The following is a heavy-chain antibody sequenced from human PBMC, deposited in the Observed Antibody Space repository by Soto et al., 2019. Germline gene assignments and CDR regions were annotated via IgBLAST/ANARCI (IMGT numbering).Heavy chain of an antibody. CDR2: IKSKSDGGTT. V-gene: IGHV3-15*01. Sequence: GGSLRLSCAASGFTFNDAWMSWVRQAPGKGLEWVGRIKSKSDGGTTDYAAPVKGRFIISRDDSKNTLFLQVNSLKTEDTAVYYCTTRIPGTIGFDHWGQGTLVTVSS. CDR3: TTRIPGTIGFDH. J-gene: IGHJ4*02. D-gene: IGHD1-20*01. CDR1: GFTFNDAW.